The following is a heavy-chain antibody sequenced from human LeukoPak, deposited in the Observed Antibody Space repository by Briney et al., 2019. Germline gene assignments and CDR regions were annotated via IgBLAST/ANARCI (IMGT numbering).Heavy chain of an antibody. CDR3: ARGVLYYDILTGYLDYYMDV. CDR2: IYTSGST. CDR1: GGSISSGSYY. D-gene: IGHD3-9*01. J-gene: IGHJ6*03. V-gene: IGHV4-61*02. Sequence: SDTLSLPCTVSGGSISSGSYYWSWIRQPAGKRLEWIGRIYTSGSTNYNPSLKSRVTISVDTSKNQFPLKLSSVTAADTAVYYCARGVLYYDILTGYLDYYMDVWGKGTTVTISS.